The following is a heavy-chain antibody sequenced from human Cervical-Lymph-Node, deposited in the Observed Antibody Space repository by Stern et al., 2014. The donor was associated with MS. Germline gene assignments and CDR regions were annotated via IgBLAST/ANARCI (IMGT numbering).Heavy chain of an antibody. CDR3: ARDGPGASWFDP. D-gene: IGHD7-27*01. CDR1: GGSITSGSYY. J-gene: IGHJ5*02. Sequence: VQLQESGPGLLKPSQTLSLTCTVSGGSITSGSYYWSWIPQSAGKGLEWIGRIYPSGGTNFNPSLAGRVTISVATYKNHFYLKLTSLTAADTSVYYCARDGPGASWFDPWGQGTLVTVSS. CDR2: IYPSGGT. V-gene: IGHV4-61*02.